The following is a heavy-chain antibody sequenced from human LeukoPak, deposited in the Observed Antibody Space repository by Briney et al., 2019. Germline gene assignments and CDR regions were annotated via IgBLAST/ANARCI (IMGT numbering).Heavy chain of an antibody. D-gene: IGHD1-1*01. CDR3: ARAWPNTWNDY. Sequence: GGSLRLSCAASGFTFSTYWMSWVRQAPGKGLEWVAVIWYDGSNKYYADSVKGRFTISRDNSKNTLYLQMNSLRAEDTAVYYCARAWPNTWNDYWGQGTLVTVSS. CDR2: IWYDGSNK. J-gene: IGHJ4*02. V-gene: IGHV3-33*08. CDR1: GFTFSTYW.